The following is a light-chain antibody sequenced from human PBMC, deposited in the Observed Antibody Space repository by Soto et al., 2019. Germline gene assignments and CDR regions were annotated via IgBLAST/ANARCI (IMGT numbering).Light chain of an antibody. CDR2: RNN. J-gene: IGLJ3*02. CDR3: CSYAGSHTMV. CDR1: SSNIGSNY. Sequence: QSVLTQPPSASGAPGQRVTISCSGSSSNIGSNYVYWYQQLPGTAPKLLIYRNNQRRSGVPDRFSGSKSGTSVSLAISGLRSEDEADYYCCSYAGSHTMVFGEGTKLTVL. V-gene: IGLV1-47*01.